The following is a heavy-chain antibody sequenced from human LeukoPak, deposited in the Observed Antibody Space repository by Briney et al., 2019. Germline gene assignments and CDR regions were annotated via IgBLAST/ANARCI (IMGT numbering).Heavy chain of an antibody. CDR2: IWFDGSTK. Sequence: GGSLRLSCAASGXTFSSYGMHWVRQAPGKGQEWVAVIWFDGSTKYYGDSVKGRLTISRDNSRDTLYLQMNSLRAEDTAVYYCATLPRTYGPLDYWGQGTLVTVSS. CDR1: GXTFSSYG. V-gene: IGHV3-33*01. CDR3: ATLPRTYGPLDY. J-gene: IGHJ4*02. D-gene: IGHD1-7*01.